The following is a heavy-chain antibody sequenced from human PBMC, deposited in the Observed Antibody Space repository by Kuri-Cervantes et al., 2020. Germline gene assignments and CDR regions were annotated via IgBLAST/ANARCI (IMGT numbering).Heavy chain of an antibody. Sequence: GSLRLSCTVSGGSISSYYWSWIRQPPGKGLEWIGYIYYSGSTNYNPSLKSRVTISVDTSKNQFSLKLSSVTAADTAVYYCARDEGYPAWFDPWGQGTLVTVSS. CDR2: IYYSGST. J-gene: IGHJ5*02. CDR1: GGSISSYY. D-gene: IGHD5-12*01. V-gene: IGHV4-59*01. CDR3: ARDEGYPAWFDP.